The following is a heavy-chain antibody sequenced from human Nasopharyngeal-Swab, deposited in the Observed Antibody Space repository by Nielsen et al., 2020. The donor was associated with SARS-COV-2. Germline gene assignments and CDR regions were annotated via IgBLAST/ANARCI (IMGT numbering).Heavy chain of an antibody. J-gene: IGHJ6*02. CDR3: ARAQITMVRGVTLKNYYYYYGMDV. Sequence: ASVKVSCKASGYTFTSYAMHWVRQAPGQRLEWMGWINAGNGNTKYSQKFQGRVTITRNTSISTAYMELSSLRSEDTAAYYCARAQITMVRGVTLKNYYYYYGMDVWGQGTTVTVSS. V-gene: IGHV1-3*01. D-gene: IGHD3-10*01. CDR2: INAGNGNT. CDR1: GYTFTSYA.